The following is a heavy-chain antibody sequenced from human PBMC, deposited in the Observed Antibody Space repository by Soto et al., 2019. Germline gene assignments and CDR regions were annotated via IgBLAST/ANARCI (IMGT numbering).Heavy chain of an antibody. Sequence: GGSLRLSCVASGFTFRSYTMNWVRQAPGKGLEWVSAIRGFSPYTFYADSVKGRFTISRDNAKNSLYLQMNSLRAEDTAVYYCARDRGYDANHYYSNSMDVCGKGTMGTVFS. D-gene: IGHD2-15*01. CDR3: ARDRGYDANHYYSNSMDV. CDR1: GFTFRSYT. J-gene: IGHJ6*04. V-gene: IGHV3-21*01. CDR2: IRGFSPYT.